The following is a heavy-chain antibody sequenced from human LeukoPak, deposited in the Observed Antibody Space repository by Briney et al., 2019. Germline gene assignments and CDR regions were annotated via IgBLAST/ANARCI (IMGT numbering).Heavy chain of an antibody. Sequence: PSETLSLTCTVSGGSTSSYYWSWIRQPPGKGLEWIGYIYYTGSTNYNPSLKSRVTISVDTSKNQFSLKLSSVTAADTAVYYCARGGDLLFGKYYFDYWGQGTLVTVSS. D-gene: IGHD2-21*01. CDR1: GGSTSSYY. V-gene: IGHV4-59*01. J-gene: IGHJ4*02. CDR3: ARGGDLLFGKYYFDY. CDR2: IYYTGST.